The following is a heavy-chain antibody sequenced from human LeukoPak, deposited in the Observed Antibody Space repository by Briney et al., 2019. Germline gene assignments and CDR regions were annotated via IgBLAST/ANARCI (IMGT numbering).Heavy chain of an antibody. J-gene: IGHJ3*02. V-gene: IGHV1-18*01. CDR1: GYPFTSYG. Sequence: ASVKVSCKASGYPFTSYGITWVRQAPGQGPEWMGWISAYTGNTNYAQKFQGRVSMTTGTSTTTAYMELRSLRSDDTAVYYCASALPYDSSGSDAFDIWGQGTMVTVSS. CDR2: ISAYTGNT. CDR3: ASALPYDSSGSDAFDI. D-gene: IGHD3-22*01.